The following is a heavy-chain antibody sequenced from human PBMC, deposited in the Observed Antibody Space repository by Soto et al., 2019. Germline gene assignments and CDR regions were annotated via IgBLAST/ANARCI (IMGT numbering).Heavy chain of an antibody. J-gene: IGHJ5*02. Sequence: SETLSLTCAVYGGSFSGYYWSWIRQPPGKGLEWIGEINHSGSTNYNPSLKSRVTISVDTSKNQFSLKLSSVTAADTAVYYCARGHTEEYCSSTSCYSGSVDPWGQGALVTLL. V-gene: IGHV4-34*01. CDR2: INHSGST. CDR1: GGSFSGYY. CDR3: ARGHTEEYCSSTSCYSGSVDP. D-gene: IGHD2-2*02.